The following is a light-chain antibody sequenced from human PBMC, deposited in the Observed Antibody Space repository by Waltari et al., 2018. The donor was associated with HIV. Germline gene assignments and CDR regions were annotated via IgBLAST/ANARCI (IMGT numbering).Light chain of an antibody. J-gene: IGKJ4*01. CDR1: QSLLHNNGYNY. CDR2: LGS. Sequence: DIVMTQSPLSLPVTPGEPASISCRPSQSLLHNNGYNYLDWYLQKPGQSPQLLIYLGSNRASGVPDRFSGSGSGTDFTLKISRVEAEDVGVYYCMQALQTPTFGGGTKVEIK. V-gene: IGKV2-28*01. CDR3: MQALQTPT.